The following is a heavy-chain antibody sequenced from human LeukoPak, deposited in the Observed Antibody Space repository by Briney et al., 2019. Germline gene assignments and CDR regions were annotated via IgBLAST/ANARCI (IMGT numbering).Heavy chain of an antibody. Sequence: PGGSLRLSCAASGFTVSSNYMSWVRQAPGKGLEWVSVIYSGGSTYYADSVKGRFTISRDNSKNTLYPQMNSLRAEDTAVYYCARGVDDDYGDSDYWGQGTLVTVSS. V-gene: IGHV3-66*01. CDR2: IYSGGST. CDR3: ARGVDDDYGDSDY. D-gene: IGHD4-17*01. CDR1: GFTVSSNY. J-gene: IGHJ4*02.